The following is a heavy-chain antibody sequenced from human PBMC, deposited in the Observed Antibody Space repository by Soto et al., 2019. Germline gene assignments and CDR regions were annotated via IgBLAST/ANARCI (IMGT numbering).Heavy chain of an antibody. J-gene: IGHJ4*02. Sequence: EVQLLESGGGLVQPGGSLRLSCAASGFTFRSYAMSWVRQAPGKGLEWVSAISTSGGATYYADSVKGRFTISRDNSKNTLDLQMHGLRAEDTAVYYCAREDILGVRSFDYWGQGTLVTVSS. CDR3: AREDILGVRSFDY. V-gene: IGHV3-23*01. CDR2: ISTSGGAT. CDR1: GFTFRSYA. D-gene: IGHD3-9*01.